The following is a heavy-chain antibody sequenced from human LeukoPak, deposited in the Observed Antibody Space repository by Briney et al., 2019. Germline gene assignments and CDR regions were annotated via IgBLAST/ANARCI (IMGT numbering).Heavy chain of an antibody. V-gene: IGHV4-59*08. J-gene: IGHJ5*02. CDR3: ARQMLGITMVRGAFDP. CDR2: IYYSGST. Sequence: SETLSLTCTVSGGSIGSYYWSWIRQPPGKGLEWIGYIYYSGSTNYNPSLKSRVTISVDTSKNQFSLKLSSVTAADTAVYYCARQMLGITMVRGAFDPWGQGTLVTVSS. CDR1: GGSIGSYY. D-gene: IGHD3-10*01.